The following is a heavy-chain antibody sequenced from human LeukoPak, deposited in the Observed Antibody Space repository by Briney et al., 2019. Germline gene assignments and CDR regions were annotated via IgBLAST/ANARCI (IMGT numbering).Heavy chain of an antibody. Sequence: ASVTVSCKASGGTFSSYAISWVRQAPGQGLEWMGGIIPIFGTANYAQKFQGRVTITTDESTSTAYMELSSLRSEDTAVYYCARDNYAGANWFDPWGQGTLVTVSS. V-gene: IGHV1-69*05. CDR3: ARDNYAGANWFDP. CDR2: IIPIFGTA. J-gene: IGHJ5*02. CDR1: GGTFSSYA. D-gene: IGHD1-7*01.